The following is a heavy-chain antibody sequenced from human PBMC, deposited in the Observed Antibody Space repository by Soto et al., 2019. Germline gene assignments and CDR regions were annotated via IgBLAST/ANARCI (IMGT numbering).Heavy chain of an antibody. CDR1: GGSFSGYY. D-gene: IGHD3-10*01. CDR2: INHSGST. V-gene: IGHV4-34*01. Sequence: SETLSLTCAVYGGSFSGYYWSWIRQPPGKGLEWIGEINHSGSTNYNPSLKSRVTISVDTSKNQFSLKLSSVTAADTAVYYCASIRGRKASYYYYMDVWGKGTTVTVSS. J-gene: IGHJ6*03. CDR3: ASIRGRKASYYYYMDV.